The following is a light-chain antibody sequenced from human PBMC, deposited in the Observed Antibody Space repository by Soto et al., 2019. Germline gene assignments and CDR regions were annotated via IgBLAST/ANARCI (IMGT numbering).Light chain of an antibody. CDR1: SSNIGNNY. Sequence: QSVLTQPPSVSAAPGQKVTISCSGSSSNIGNNYVSWYQQLPGTAPKLLIYENNKRPSGIPDRFSGSKSGTSATLGITGLQTGDEADYYCGTWDSSLSAGPYVFGIGTKVTVL. J-gene: IGLJ1*01. CDR3: GTWDSSLSAGPYV. CDR2: ENN. V-gene: IGLV1-51*02.